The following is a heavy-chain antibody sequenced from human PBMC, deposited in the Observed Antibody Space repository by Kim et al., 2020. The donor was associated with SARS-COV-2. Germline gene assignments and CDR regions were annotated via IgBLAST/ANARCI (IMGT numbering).Heavy chain of an antibody. CDR3: AGGYCSGGSCSLGYYYGMDV. Sequence: SVKVSCKASGGTFSSYAISWVRQAPGQGLEWMGGIIPIFGTANYAQKFQGRVTITADESTSTAYMELSSLRSEDTAVYYCAGGYCSGGSCSLGYYYGMDVWGQGTTVTVSS. V-gene: IGHV1-69*13. D-gene: IGHD2-15*01. CDR2: IIPIFGTA. CDR1: GGTFSSYA. J-gene: IGHJ6*02.